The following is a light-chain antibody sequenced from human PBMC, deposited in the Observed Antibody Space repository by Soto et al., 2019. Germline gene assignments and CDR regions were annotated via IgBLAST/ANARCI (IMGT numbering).Light chain of an antibody. CDR3: QQSYTTPLT. CDR2: AAS. V-gene: IGKV1-39*01. CDR1: QSISSY. Sequence: DIQMTQSPSSLSASVGDRVTITCRASQSISSYLNWYQQQPGKAPKLLIYAASSLQSGVPSRFTGSGSGTDFTLTISSPQPEDFATYYCQQSYTTPLTFGGGTKVEIK. J-gene: IGKJ4*01.